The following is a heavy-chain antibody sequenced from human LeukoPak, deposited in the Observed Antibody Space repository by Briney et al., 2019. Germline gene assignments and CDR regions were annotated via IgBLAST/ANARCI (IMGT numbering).Heavy chain of an antibody. J-gene: IGHJ3*02. CDR2: IIPIFGTA. D-gene: IGHD3-22*01. Sequence: SVKVSCKASGGTFSSYTTSWVRQAPGQGLEWMGGIIPIFGTANYAQKFQGRVTITADESTSTAYMELSSLRSEDTAVYYCARSPKITMIVVVNAFDIWGQGTMVTVSS. CDR1: GGTFSSYT. V-gene: IGHV1-69*13. CDR3: ARSPKITMIVVVNAFDI.